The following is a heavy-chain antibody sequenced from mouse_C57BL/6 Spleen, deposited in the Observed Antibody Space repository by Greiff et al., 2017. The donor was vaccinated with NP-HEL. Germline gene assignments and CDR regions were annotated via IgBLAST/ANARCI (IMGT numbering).Heavy chain of an antibody. CDR1: GFSFNTYA. V-gene: IGHV10-1*01. Sequence: EVKVVESGGGLVQPKGSLKLSCAASGFSFNTYAMNWVRQAPGKGLEWVARIRSKSNNYATYYADSVKDRFTISRDDSESMLYLQMNNLKTEDTAMYYCVRSTYYAMDYWGQGTSVTVSS. CDR3: VRSTYYAMDY. CDR2: IRSKSNNYAT. D-gene: IGHD5-1*01. J-gene: IGHJ4*01.